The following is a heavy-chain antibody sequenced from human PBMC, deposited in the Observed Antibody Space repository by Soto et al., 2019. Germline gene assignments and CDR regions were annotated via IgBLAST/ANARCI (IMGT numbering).Heavy chain of an antibody. D-gene: IGHD3-3*01. J-gene: IGHJ5*02. CDR1: GYTFTSYG. CDR2: VTAYNDER. Sequence: QVQLVQSGAEVKKPGASLRVSCKASGYTFTSYGINWARQAPGQGLEWIGWVTAYNDERKFAEKFQDRLSMTTDTATSTAFMELRSLRSDDQAMYYWAMFDFWSGYSQDRWGQGTLVTVSS. CDR3: AMFDFWSGYSQDR. V-gene: IGHV1-18*04.